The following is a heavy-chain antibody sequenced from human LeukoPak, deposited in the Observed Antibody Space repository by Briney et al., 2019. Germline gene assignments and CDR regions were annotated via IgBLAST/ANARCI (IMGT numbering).Heavy chain of an antibody. CDR3: ARRAGAYSHPYDY. Sequence: GGSLRLSCAASGFTFSNYEMNWVRQAPGKGLEWVSYISSSGSTIYFADSVKGRFTISIDNSKNTLYLQMNSLRVEDTAVYYCARRAGAYSHPYDYWGQGTLVTVSS. CDR2: ISSSGSTI. CDR1: GFTFSNYE. V-gene: IGHV3-48*03. J-gene: IGHJ4*02. D-gene: IGHD4/OR15-4a*01.